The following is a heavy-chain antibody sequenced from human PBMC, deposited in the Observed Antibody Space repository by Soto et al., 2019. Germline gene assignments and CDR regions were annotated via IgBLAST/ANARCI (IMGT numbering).Heavy chain of an antibody. CDR1: GGSFSGYY. CDR3: ARDTGNWFDP. J-gene: IGHJ5*02. CDR2: IIHSGST. D-gene: IGHD3-10*01. V-gene: IGHV4-34*12. Sequence: PSETLSLTCAVYGGSFSGYYWSGIRQPPGKGREWIGEIIHSGSTNDNPSLKSRVTISVHTSKHQFYLKLSSVTAADTAVYYCARDTGNWFDPWGQGPLVTVSS.